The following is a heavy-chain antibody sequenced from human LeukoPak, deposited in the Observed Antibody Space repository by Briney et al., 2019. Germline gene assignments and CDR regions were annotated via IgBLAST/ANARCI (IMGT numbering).Heavy chain of an antibody. Sequence: PSETLPLTCTVSGVSISGRYWSWIRQPPGEGKGLEWIGYVYYDGTTHYNPSLESRVTISLDTSNNQFSLNVRSVTAADTAVYYCAKQREAYFDLWGRGTLVTVSS. CDR1: GVSISGRY. CDR3: AKQREAYFDL. D-gene: IGHD5-18*01. CDR2: VYYDGTT. V-gene: IGHV4-59*11. J-gene: IGHJ2*01.